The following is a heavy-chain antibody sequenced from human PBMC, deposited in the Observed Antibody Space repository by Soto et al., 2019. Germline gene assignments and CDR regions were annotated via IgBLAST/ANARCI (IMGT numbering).Heavy chain of an antibody. V-gene: IGHV4-31*03. Sequence: QVQLQESGPGLVKPSQTLSLTCTVSGGSISSGDYYWSWIRQHPGKGLEWIGYIYSSGSTYYNPSLKSRVTISVDSSENQFSLKLSSVTAADTAVYYCARWPQLKPRFDYWGQGTLVTVSS. CDR2: IYSSGST. J-gene: IGHJ4*02. D-gene: IGHD1-1*01. CDR1: GGSISSGDYY. CDR3: ARWPQLKPRFDY.